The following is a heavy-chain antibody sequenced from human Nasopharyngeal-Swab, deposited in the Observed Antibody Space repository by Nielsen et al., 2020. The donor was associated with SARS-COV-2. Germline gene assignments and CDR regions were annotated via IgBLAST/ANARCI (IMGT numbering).Heavy chain of an antibody. V-gene: IGHV1-8*01. J-gene: IGHJ4*02. CDR3: ARWEKGDY. D-gene: IGHD1-26*01. Sequence: WVRQAPGQGLEWMGCMNPGSGFKDYAQNFQGRVAMTWNTSISTGYMEISSLRSEDTAVYYCARWEKGDYWGQGTLVIVSS. CDR2: MNPGSGFK.